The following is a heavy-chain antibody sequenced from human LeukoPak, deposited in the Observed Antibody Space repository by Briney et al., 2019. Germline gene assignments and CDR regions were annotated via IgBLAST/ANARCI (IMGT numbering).Heavy chain of an antibody. CDR3: VRDKDWSYDY. CDR2: IRGKAYGGTT. J-gene: IGHJ4*02. CDR1: VCTLVDYG. D-gene: IGHD3-9*01. Sequence: GGSLTLACTASVCTLVDYGVGWVRLAPGRGIQWVGFIRGKAYGGTTEYAASVKGRFSISRDDSNTIAYLHMNSLKTEDTAVYYCVRDKDWSYDYWGQGTLVTVSS. V-gene: IGHV3-49*04.